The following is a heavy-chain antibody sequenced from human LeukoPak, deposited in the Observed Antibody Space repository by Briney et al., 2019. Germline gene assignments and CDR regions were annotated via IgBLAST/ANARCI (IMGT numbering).Heavy chain of an antibody. D-gene: IGHD6-13*01. CDR2: INHSGST. V-gene: IGHV4-34*01. CDR1: GGSFSGYY. Sequence: SETLSLTCAVYGGSFSGYYWSWICQPPGKGLEWIGEINHSGSTNYNPSLKSRVTISVDTSKNQFSLKLSSVTAADTAVYYCASGRGIAAAGKVSGWFDPWGQGTLVTVSS. J-gene: IGHJ5*02. CDR3: ASGRGIAAAGKVSGWFDP.